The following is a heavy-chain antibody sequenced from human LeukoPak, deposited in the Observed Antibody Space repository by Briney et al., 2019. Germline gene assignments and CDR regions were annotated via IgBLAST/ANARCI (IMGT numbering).Heavy chain of an antibody. CDR1: GFTSSSYA. Sequence: PGGSLRLSCAVSGFTSSSYAMHWVRQAPGKGLEYVSAISTNGGITYYANSVKGRFTISRDNSKNTLYLQMGSLTAEDMAVYYCARGKGIYCGGDCSALDYWGQGTLVTVSS. CDR3: ARGKGIYCGGDCSALDY. CDR2: ISTNGGIT. D-gene: IGHD2-21*02. J-gene: IGHJ4*02. V-gene: IGHV3-64*01.